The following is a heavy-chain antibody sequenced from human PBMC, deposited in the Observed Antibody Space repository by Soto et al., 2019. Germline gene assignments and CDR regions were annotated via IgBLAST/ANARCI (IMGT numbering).Heavy chain of an antibody. CDR2: TYYRSKWYN. CDR3: ARVSITMVRGVNHYYYYYYMDA. Sequence: PSQTLSLTCAISGDSVSSNSAAWNWIRQSPSRGLEWLGRTYYRSKWYNDYAVSVKSRITINPDTSKNQFSLQLNSVTPEDTAVYYCARVSITMVRGVNHYYYYYYMDAWGKGTTVTVSS. J-gene: IGHJ6*03. V-gene: IGHV6-1*01. D-gene: IGHD3-10*01. CDR1: GDSVSSNSAA.